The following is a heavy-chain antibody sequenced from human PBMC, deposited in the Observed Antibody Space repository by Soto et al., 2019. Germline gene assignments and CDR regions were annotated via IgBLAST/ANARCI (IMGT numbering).Heavy chain of an antibody. CDR3: AREKKAPITIFGVVIEYYYYGMDV. Sequence: PGGSLRLSCAASGFTFSSYWMHWVRQAPGKGLVWVSRINSDGSSTSYADSVKGRFTISRDNAKNTLYLQMNSLRAEDTAVYYWAREKKAPITIFGVVIEYYYYGMDVWGQGTTVTVSS. CDR1: GFTFSSYW. CDR2: INSDGSST. V-gene: IGHV3-74*01. D-gene: IGHD3-3*01. J-gene: IGHJ6*02.